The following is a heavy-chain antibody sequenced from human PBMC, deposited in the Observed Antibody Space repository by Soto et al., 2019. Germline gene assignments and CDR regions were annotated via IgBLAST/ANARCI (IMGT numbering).Heavy chain of an antibody. Sequence: ASVKVSCKASGYTFTGYYMHWVRQAPGQGLEWMGWINPNSGGTNYAQKFQGWVTMTGDTSISTAYMELSRLRSEDTAVYYCARVLEGSSWYSDRWFDPWGQGTPVTVSS. D-gene: IGHD6-13*01. CDR3: ARVLEGSSWYSDRWFDP. CDR2: INPNSGGT. V-gene: IGHV1-2*04. CDR1: GYTFTGYY. J-gene: IGHJ5*02.